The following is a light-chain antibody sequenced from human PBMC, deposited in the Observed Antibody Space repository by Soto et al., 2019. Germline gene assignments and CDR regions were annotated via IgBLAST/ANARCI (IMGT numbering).Light chain of an antibody. CDR3: QQSYITPWT. Sequence: EIQMTQSPSSLSASIGDRVTITCRASQSIDTYLNWYQQKPGKAPKLLIYGASSLQRGVPSTFSGSGSGTDFTLTISSLQPEDFATYHCQQSYITPWTFGQGTKVEIK. V-gene: IGKV1-39*01. J-gene: IGKJ1*01. CDR1: QSIDTY. CDR2: GAS.